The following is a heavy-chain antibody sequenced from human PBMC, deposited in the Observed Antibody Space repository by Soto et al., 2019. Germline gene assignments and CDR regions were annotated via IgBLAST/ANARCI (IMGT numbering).Heavy chain of an antibody. Sequence: PEGSLRLSCAASGFTFSNAWMSWVRQAPGKGLEWVGRIKSKTDGGTTDYAAPVKGRFTISRDDSKNTLYLQMNSLKTEDTAVYYCTTGSVLRYFDWSYYYYYGMDVWGQGTNATVS. D-gene: IGHD3-9*01. J-gene: IGHJ6*02. CDR2: IKSKTDGGTT. V-gene: IGHV3-15*01. CDR3: TTGSVLRYFDWSYYYYYGMDV. CDR1: GFTFSNAW.